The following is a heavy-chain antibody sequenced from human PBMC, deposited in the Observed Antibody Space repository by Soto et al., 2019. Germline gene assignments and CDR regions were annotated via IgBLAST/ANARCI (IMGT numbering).Heavy chain of an antibody. J-gene: IGHJ6*02. CDR3: SGCSGGACHQNYGMDV. V-gene: IGHV3-21*01. CDR1: GFTFSSCT. D-gene: IGHD2-15*01. CDR2: ISPSTSHI. Sequence: EVHLVESGGGLVKPGGSLRLSCAVSGFTFSSCTMNWVRQALGKGLEWVSSISPSTSHIYYADSVKGRFTISRDNAKNSLFLQMNSLRAEDTAVYYCSGCSGGACHQNYGMDVWGQGTTVTVSS.